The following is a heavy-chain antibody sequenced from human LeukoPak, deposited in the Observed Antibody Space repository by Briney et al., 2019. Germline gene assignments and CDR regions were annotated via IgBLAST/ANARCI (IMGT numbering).Heavy chain of an antibody. J-gene: IGHJ4*02. CDR2: IYTSGST. Sequence: PSETLSLTCTVSGGSISSYYWSWIRQPAGKGLEWIGRIYTSGSTDYNPSLKSRVTISIDTSKNQFSLRLTSVTAADTAMYYCARRSSDYYFDYWGQGTLVTVSS. CDR3: ARRSSDYYFDY. CDR1: GGSISSYY. V-gene: IGHV4-4*07. D-gene: IGHD3-22*01.